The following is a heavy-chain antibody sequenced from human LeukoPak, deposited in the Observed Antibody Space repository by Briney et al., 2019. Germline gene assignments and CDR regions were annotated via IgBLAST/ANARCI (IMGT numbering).Heavy chain of an antibody. V-gene: IGHV4-34*01. D-gene: IGHD3-10*01. CDR2: INHSGST. Sequence: GSLGLSCAASGFTFSSHWMSWIRQPPGKGLEWIGEINHSGSTNYNPSLKSRVTISVDTSKNQFSLKLSSVTAADTAVYYCARSRLTLWFGELLSNYFDYWGQGTLVTVSS. CDR3: ARSRLTLWFGELLSNYFDY. CDR1: GFTFSSHW. J-gene: IGHJ4*02.